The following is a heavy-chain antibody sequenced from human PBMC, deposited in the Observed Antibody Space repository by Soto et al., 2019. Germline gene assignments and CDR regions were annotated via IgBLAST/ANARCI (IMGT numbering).Heavy chain of an antibody. CDR2: ISWNSGTI. D-gene: IGHD2-8*02. CDR1: GFSFDDYA. J-gene: IGHJ6*02. CDR3: AKSTGGTANGMGV. Sequence: EVQVVESGGGLVQPGRFLRLSCAASGFSFDDYAMHWVRQAPGKGLEWVSGISWNSGTIGYADSVKGRFTISRDNAKNSLYLQMNSLRAEDTALYYCAKSTGGTANGMGVWGQGTTVTVSS. V-gene: IGHV3-9*01.